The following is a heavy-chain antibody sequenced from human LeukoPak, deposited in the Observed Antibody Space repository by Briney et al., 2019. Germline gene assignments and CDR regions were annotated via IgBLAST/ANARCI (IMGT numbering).Heavy chain of an antibody. D-gene: IGHD4-11*01. CDR3: ARGSYSDYIFDY. J-gene: IGHJ4*02. Sequence: GSSVRVSCKASGGIFSSYGINWARQAPGQGLEWMGRIIPMFGATNYAQKFQGRVTVTTDESTSTAYMELSSLRSEDTAAYYCARGSYSDYIFDYWGQGTLVTVSS. V-gene: IGHV1-69*05. CDR1: GGIFSSYG. CDR2: IIPMFGAT.